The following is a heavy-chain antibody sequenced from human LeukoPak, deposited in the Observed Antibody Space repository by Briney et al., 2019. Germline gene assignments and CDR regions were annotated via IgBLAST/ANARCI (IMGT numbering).Heavy chain of an antibody. J-gene: IGHJ3*02. V-gene: IGHV3-23*01. CDR1: GIIFSSYA. CDR3: AKDPNGDYVGAFDM. D-gene: IGHD4-17*01. Sequence: GGSLRLSCAASGIIFSSYAMTWLRQAPGKGLEWVSSVSGNGDRTQYADSGKGRFTISRDNSKNTLYVQMNSLRAEDTAVYYCAKDPNGDYVGAFDMWGQGTLVTVSP. CDR2: VSGNGDRT.